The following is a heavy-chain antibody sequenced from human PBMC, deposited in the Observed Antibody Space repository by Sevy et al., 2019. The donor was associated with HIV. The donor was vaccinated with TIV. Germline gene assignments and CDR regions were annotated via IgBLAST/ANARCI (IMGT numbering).Heavy chain of an antibody. D-gene: IGHD3-16*01. CDR3: ARGAPNYYYGMDV. CDR1: GDSISGYY. J-gene: IGHJ6*02. V-gene: IGHV4-59*01. Sequence: SETLSLTCTVSGDSISGYYWNWIRLPPGKGLEWIGYLYYSGRTNYNPSLKSRVTISVDTSKNQFSLKLTSLTAADTAVYYCARGAPNYYYGMDVWGQGTTVTVSS. CDR2: LYYSGRT.